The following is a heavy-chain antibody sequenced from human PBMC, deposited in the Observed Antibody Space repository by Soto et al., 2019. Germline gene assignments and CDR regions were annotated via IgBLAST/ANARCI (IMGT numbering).Heavy chain of an antibody. CDR1: GFVFSSYA. D-gene: IGHD3-22*01. CDR2: ISGSGTTA. V-gene: IGHV3-23*01. Sequence: GGSLRLSCAASGFVFSSYAMSWVRQAPGKGLEWVSAISGSGTTAYYADSVKGRFTISRDNSKNTLYLQMNSLRAEDTAVYYCAREDYYYDSSGYSYYFDYWGQGTLVTVSS. CDR3: AREDYYYDSSGYSYYFDY. J-gene: IGHJ4*02.